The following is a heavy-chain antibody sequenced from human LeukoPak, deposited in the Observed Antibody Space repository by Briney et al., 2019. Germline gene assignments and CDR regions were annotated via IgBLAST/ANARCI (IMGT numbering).Heavy chain of an antibody. D-gene: IGHD3-3*01. V-gene: IGHV3-48*01. CDR1: GDTLIGYG. CDR3: AVGYSNPPLEF. J-gene: IGHJ4*02. CDR2: ISSSTTTT. Sequence: QPGGSLRLSCVASGDTLIGYGMNWVRQAPGKGLEWISSISSSTTTTYYEDSVRGRFTISRDSAKNSLYLHMNSLRAEDTAIYDCAVGYSNPPLEFWGQGTPVTVSS.